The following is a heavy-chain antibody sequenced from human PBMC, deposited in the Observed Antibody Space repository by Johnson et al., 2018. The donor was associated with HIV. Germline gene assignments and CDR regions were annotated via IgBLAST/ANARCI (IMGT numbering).Heavy chain of an antibody. J-gene: IGHJ3*02. CDR1: GFTFDDYG. V-gene: IGHV3-20*04. Sequence: VQLVESGGGLVQPGRSLRLSCVASGFTFDDYGMSWVRQVPGTGLEWVAGINWNGGSTSYADSVKGRFTISRDNAKNSLSLQMNSLRAEDTALYYCGRDWGRFGQLGGDAFDIWGQGTTVTVSS. CDR2: INWNGGST. D-gene: IGHD3-16*01. CDR3: GRDWGRFGQLGGDAFDI.